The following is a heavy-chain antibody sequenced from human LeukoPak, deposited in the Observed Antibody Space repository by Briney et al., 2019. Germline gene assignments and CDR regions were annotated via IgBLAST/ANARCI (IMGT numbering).Heavy chain of an antibody. V-gene: IGHV3-20*04. J-gene: IGHJ3*02. Sequence: GGSLGLSCAASGFIFDDYGMTWVRQAPGKGLECVSGINWNGGSTGYRDSVKGRFTIPRDNAKNSLYLQMNSLRVEDTALYYCARTMDRGGWWTDAFDIWGQGTMVTVSS. CDR1: GFIFDDYG. CDR3: ARTMDRGGWWTDAFDI. CDR2: INWNGGST. D-gene: IGHD6-19*01.